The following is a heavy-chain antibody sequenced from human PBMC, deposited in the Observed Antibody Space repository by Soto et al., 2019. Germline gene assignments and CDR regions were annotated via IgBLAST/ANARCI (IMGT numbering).Heavy chain of an antibody. D-gene: IGHD1-26*01. CDR1: GFTFSSYW. CDR3: ARGPPAWELLYYYGMDV. CDR2: IKQDGSEK. J-gene: IGHJ6*02. V-gene: IGHV3-7*05. Sequence: EVQLVESGGGLVQPGGSLRLSCAASGFTFSSYWMSWVRQAPGKGLEWVANIKQDGSEKYYMDSVKGRFTISRDNAKNSLYLQMNSLRAEDTAVYYCARGPPAWELLYYYGMDVWGQGTTVTVSS.